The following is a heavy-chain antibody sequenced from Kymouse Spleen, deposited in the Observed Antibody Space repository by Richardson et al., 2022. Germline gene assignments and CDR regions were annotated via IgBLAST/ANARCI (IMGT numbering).Heavy chain of an antibody. CDR1: GFTFDDYA. Sequence: EVQLVESGGGLVQPGRSLRLSCAASGFTFDDYAMHWVRQAPGKGLEWVSGISWNSGSIGYADSVKGRFTISRDNAKNSLYLQMNSLRAEDTALYYCAKDMYSSGWYYYYYYGMDVWGQGTTVTVSS. D-gene: IGHD6-19*01. J-gene: IGHJ6*02. V-gene: IGHV3-9*01. CDR2: ISWNSGSI. CDR3: AKDMYSSGWYYYYYYGMDV.